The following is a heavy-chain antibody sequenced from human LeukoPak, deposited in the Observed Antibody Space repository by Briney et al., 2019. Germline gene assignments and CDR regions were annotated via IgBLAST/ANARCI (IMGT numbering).Heavy chain of an antibody. D-gene: IGHD3-10*01. J-gene: IGHJ4*02. CDR3: ARGSSYYGSGNLDY. CDR1: GFTFSSYA. Sequence: GGSLRLSCAASGFTFSSYAMSWVRQAPGKGLEWVSSISSSSSYIYYADSVKGRFTISRDNAKNSLYLQMNSLRAEDTAVYYCARGSSYYGSGNLDYWGQGTLVTVSS. V-gene: IGHV3-21*01. CDR2: ISSSSSYI.